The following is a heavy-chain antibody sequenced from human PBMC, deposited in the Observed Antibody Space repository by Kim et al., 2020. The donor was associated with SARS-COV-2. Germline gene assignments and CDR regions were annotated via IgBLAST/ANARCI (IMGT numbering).Heavy chain of an antibody. D-gene: IGHD6-13*01. V-gene: IGHV4-39*01. J-gene: IGHJ4*02. CDR2: IYYSGST. CDR1: GGSISSSSYY. CDR3: ARRSSSWYVPFDY. Sequence: SETLSLTCTVSGGSISSSSYYWGWIRQPPGKGLEWIGSIYYSGSTYYNPSLKSRVTISVDTSKNQFSLRLSSVTAADTAVYYCARRSSSWYVPFDYWGQG.